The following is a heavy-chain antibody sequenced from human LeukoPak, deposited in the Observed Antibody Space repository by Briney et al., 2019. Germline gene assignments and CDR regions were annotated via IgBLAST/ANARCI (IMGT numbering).Heavy chain of an antibody. CDR3: ARAWRDGYNFDY. CDR1: GYTFTSYD. J-gene: IGHJ4*02. D-gene: IGHD5-24*01. V-gene: IGHV1-46*01. CDR2: INPSGGST. Sequence: ASVKVSFKASGYTFTSYDMHWVRQAPGQGLEWMGIINPSGGSTSYAQKFQGRVTMTRDMSTSTVYMELSSLRSEDTAVYYCARAWRDGYNFDYWGQGTLVTVSS.